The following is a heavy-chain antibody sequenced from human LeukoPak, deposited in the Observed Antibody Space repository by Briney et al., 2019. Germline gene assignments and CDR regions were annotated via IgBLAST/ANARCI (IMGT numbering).Heavy chain of an antibody. CDR1: GFSFSNYG. CDR2: IWYDGTNK. D-gene: IGHD2-21*02. CDR3: GRVTGDY. Sequence: GSLRLSCAASGFSFSNYGMHWVRQAPGKGLEWVAVIWYDGTNKYYVDSVRGRFTISRDNSKNTLYLQMNSLRAEDTAVYYCGRVTGDYWGQGTLVTVSS. V-gene: IGHV3-33*01. J-gene: IGHJ4*02.